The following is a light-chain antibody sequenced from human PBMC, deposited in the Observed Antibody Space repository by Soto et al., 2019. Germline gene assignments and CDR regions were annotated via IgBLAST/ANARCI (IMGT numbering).Light chain of an antibody. J-gene: IGLJ1*01. CDR3: ATWDDSLNGFYV. Sequence: QSVLTQPPSASGTPGQGVPISCSGSTSNIGSNYVYWYQQLPGTAPKLLIYRNNQRPSGVPDRFSGSKSGTSASLAISGLRSDDEADYFCATWDDSLNGFYVFGTGTKLTVL. V-gene: IGLV1-47*01. CDR1: TSNIGSNY. CDR2: RNN.